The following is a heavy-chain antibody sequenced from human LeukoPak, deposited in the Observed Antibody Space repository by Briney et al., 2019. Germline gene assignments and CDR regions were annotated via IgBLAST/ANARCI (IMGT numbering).Heavy chain of an antibody. D-gene: IGHD1-26*01. CDR2: IYTGGST. CDR1: GFTVSSNY. J-gene: IGHJ3*02. Sequence: PGGSLRLSCAASGFTVSSNYMSWVRQAPGKGLEWVSAIYTGGSTYYAGSVKGRFTISRDNSKNTLYLQMNSLKTEDTAVYYCTRILLKWELPGSDAFDIWGEGTMVTVSS. CDR3: TRILLKWELPGSDAFDI. V-gene: IGHV3-66*01.